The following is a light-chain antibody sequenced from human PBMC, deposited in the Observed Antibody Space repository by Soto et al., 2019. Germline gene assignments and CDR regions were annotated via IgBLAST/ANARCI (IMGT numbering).Light chain of an antibody. Sequence: DIQMTQSPSSLSASVGDRVTITCRASQSISRYSNWYQQKPGKAPKLLIYATSTLQSGVPSRFSGSGSGTDFTLTISSXQPEDFATYYCQQYHGYSLTFGQGTKVDIK. J-gene: IGKJ1*01. CDR1: QSISRY. V-gene: IGKV1-39*01. CDR3: QQYHGYSLT. CDR2: ATS.